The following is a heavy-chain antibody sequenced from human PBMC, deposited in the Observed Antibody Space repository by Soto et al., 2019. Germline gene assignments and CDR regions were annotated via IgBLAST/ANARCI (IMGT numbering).Heavy chain of an antibody. V-gene: IGHV4-38-2*01. D-gene: IGHD2-2*01. Sequence: PSETLSLTCAVSGYSISSGYYWGWIRQPPGKGLEWIGSIYHSGSTYYNPSLKSRVTISVDTSKNQFSLKLSSVTAADTAVYYCAKYALGGMDVWVQGTTVTVSS. CDR3: AKYALGGMDV. CDR1: GYSISSGYY. CDR2: IYHSGST. J-gene: IGHJ6*02.